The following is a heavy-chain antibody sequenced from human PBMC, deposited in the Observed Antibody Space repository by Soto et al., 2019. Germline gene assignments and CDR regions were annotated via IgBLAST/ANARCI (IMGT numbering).Heavy chain of an antibody. CDR1: GYTFTDHG. J-gene: IGHJ4*02. D-gene: IGHD3-10*01. CDR3: AREVEGSYSPADF. Sequence: ASVKVSCKTSGYTFTDHGIDWVRQAPGQGLEWVGWVSSYNGNTNYAYNLKDRVIMTTDASTSTAYMELRGLRSDDTAVYYCAREVEGSYSPADFWGQGTPVTVSA. V-gene: IGHV1-18*01. CDR2: VSSYNGNT.